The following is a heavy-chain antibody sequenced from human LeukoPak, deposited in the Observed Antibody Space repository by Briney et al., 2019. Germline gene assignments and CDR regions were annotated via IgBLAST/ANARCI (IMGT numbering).Heavy chain of an antibody. D-gene: IGHD4-17*01. CDR1: GYSFTSYW. J-gene: IGHJ4*02. V-gene: IGHV5-51*01. CDR3: AKRYGDHESYFDY. CDR2: IYPVDSDT. Sequence: PGESLKISGKGSGYSFTSYWSGGVRQMPGKGLEWMGIIYPVDSDTRYSPSFQGQVTISADKPISTAYLQWSSLTASDTAMYYCAKRYGDHESYFDYWGQGTLVTVSS.